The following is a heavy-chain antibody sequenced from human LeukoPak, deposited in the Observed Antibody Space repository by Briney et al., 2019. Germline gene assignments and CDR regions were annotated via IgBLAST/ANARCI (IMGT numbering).Heavy chain of an antibody. Sequence: ASVKVSCKASGYTFTGYYMHWVRQAPGQGFEWMGRINPNSGGTNYAQKFQGRVTMTRDTSISTAYMELSRLRSDDTAVYYCARVSCSSTSCYTSGRTYNWFDPWGQGTLVTVSS. V-gene: IGHV1-2*06. CDR1: GYTFTGYY. CDR2: INPNSGGT. J-gene: IGHJ5*02. CDR3: ARVSCSSTSCYTSGRTYNWFDP. D-gene: IGHD2-2*02.